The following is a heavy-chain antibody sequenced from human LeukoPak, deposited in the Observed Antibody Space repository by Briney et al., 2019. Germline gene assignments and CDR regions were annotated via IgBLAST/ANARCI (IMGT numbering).Heavy chain of an antibody. J-gene: IGHJ4*02. CDR2: ISNNGGYT. Sequence: PGGSLRLSCAVSGFTFSSSAMSWVRQAPGKGLEWVSAISNNGGYTYYADSVQGRFTISRDNSKSTLCLQMNSLRAEDTAVYYCAKQLGYCSGGSCYFPYWGQGTLVTVSS. D-gene: IGHD2-15*01. CDR1: GFTFSSSA. CDR3: AKQLGYCSGGSCYFPY. V-gene: IGHV3-23*01.